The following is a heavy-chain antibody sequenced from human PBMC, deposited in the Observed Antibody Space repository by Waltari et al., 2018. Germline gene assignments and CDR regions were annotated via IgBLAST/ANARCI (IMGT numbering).Heavy chain of an antibody. CDR2: INHSRST. CDR1: GGSFSGYY. Sequence: QVQLQQWGAGLLKPSETLSLTCAVFGGSFSGYYWSWIRQPPGKGLEWSGEINHSRSTNNSASLKSRVTISGDTSKNQVSLKLGSVTAADTAVYYCAGGDSYGSSWAKLYYFDYWGQGTLVTVSS. CDR3: AGGDSYGSSWAKLYYFDY. V-gene: IGHV4-34*01. D-gene: IGHD6-13*01. J-gene: IGHJ4*02.